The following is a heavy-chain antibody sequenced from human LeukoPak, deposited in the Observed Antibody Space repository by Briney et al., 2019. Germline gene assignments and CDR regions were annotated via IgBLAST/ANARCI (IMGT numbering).Heavy chain of an antibody. J-gene: IGHJ4*02. CDR2: IDPSDSYT. Sequence: GESLKISCKGSGYSFTSYWISWVRQMPGKGLEWMGRIDPSDSYTNYSPSFQGHVTISADKSICTAYLQWSSLKASDTAMYYCARRDAQGIAIDYWGPGTLVTVSS. V-gene: IGHV5-10-1*01. CDR3: ARRDAQGIAIDY. CDR1: GYSFTSYW. D-gene: IGHD6-13*01.